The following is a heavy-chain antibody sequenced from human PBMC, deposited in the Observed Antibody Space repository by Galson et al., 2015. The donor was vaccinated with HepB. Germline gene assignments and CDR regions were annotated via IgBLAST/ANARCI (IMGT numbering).Heavy chain of an antibody. D-gene: IGHD6-19*01. J-gene: IGHJ4*02. Sequence: SLRLSCAASGFTFSSYAMHWVRQAPGKGLEWVAVISYDGSNKYYADSVKGRFTISRDNSKNTLYLQMNSLRAEDTAVYYCARGDVRLGYSSGWYVDYWGQGTLVTVSS. CDR1: GFTFSSYA. V-gene: IGHV3-30-3*01. CDR2: ISYDGSNK. CDR3: ARGDVRLGYSSGWYVDY.